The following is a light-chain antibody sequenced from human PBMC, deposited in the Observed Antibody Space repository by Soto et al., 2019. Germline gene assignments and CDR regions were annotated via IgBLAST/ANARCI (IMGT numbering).Light chain of an antibody. CDR3: EQFET. Sequence: IVGKQSPGPISLSQGERATXSCRASQSVSSTYLSLYQQKPCQHPVILIYCTPSRPTGIPARFSGSGYGTDFIITIGTLEPEDCEVYYSEQFETFCQG. V-gene: IGKV3-20*01. CDR2: CTP. J-gene: IGKJ5*01. CDR1: QSVSSTY.